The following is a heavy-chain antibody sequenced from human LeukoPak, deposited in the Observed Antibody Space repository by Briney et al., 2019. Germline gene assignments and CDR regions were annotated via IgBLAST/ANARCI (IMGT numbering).Heavy chain of an antibody. Sequence: GGSVRLSRAASGFTFSGYAMSWLRQAPGKGLEFVSAISGDTGSTFYADSVKGRFTVSRDNSQNTLYLQLNSLRAEDTAVYYCANRDYYDSSGFSPLFQHWGQGTLVTVSS. CDR2: ISGDTGST. D-gene: IGHD3-22*01. V-gene: IGHV3-23*01. CDR3: ANRDYYDSSGFSPLFQH. CDR1: GFTFSGYA. J-gene: IGHJ1*01.